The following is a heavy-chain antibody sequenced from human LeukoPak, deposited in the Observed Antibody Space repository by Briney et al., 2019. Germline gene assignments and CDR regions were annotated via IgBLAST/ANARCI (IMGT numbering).Heavy chain of an antibody. V-gene: IGHV4-59*08. CDR3: ARHSGGIGHWFDP. CDR1: GGSISSYY. CDR2: IYYSGST. Sequence: SETLSLTCTVSGGSISSYYWSWIRQPPGKGLEWIGYIYYSGSTNYNPSLKSRVTISVDTSENQFSLKLSSVTAADTAVYYCARHSGGIGHWFDPWGQGTLVTVSS. D-gene: IGHD3-16*01. J-gene: IGHJ5*02.